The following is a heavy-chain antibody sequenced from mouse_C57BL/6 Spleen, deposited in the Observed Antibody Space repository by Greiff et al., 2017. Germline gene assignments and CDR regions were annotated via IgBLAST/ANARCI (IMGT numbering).Heavy chain of an antibody. J-gene: IGHJ3*01. D-gene: IGHD2-5*01. Sequence: EVKLQESGGGLVKPGGSLKLSCAASGFTFSSYAMSWVRQTPEKRLEWVATISGGGSYTYYPDNVKGRFTISRDNAKNNLYLQMSSLKSEDTAMYCCAGGDSNYEGACFADWGQGTLVTVSA. V-gene: IGHV5-4*03. CDR2: ISGGGSYT. CDR3: AGGDSNYEGACFAD. CDR1: GFTFSSYA.